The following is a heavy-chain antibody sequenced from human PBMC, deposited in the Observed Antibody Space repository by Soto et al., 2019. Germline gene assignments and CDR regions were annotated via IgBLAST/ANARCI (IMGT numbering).Heavy chain of an antibody. CDR3: ARCLQSYFGMDV. CDR2: ISAHNGNK. V-gene: IGHV1-18*01. CDR1: GYTFTNYD. D-gene: IGHD1-1*01. Sequence: QVQLGQSGTEVKKPGASVKVSCKASGYTFTNYDISWVRQAAGQGLEWMAWISAHNGNKNYAEKFQGRVTMTTDTSTSTAYMEVRSLRSDDTAVYYGARCLQSYFGMDVWGQGTTVTVSS. J-gene: IGHJ6*02.